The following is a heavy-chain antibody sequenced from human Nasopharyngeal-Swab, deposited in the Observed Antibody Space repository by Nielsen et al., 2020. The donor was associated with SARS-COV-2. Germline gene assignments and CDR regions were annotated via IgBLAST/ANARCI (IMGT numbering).Heavy chain of an antibody. CDR3: ARHSRRGYSYGYYFDY. CDR2: IYPGDSDT. Sequence: GESLKISCKASGYKFASFWIGWVRQMPGKGLEWVGIIYPGDSDTRYSPSFQGQVTISADKSISTAYLQWSSLKASDTAMYYCARHSRRGYSYGYYFDYWGQGTLVTVSS. CDR1: GYKFASFW. V-gene: IGHV5-51*01. J-gene: IGHJ4*02. D-gene: IGHD5-18*01.